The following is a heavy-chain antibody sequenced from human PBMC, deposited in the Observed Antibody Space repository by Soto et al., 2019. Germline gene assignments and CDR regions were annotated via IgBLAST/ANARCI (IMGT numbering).Heavy chain of an antibody. CDR3: ARDGGYSYGPFHY. J-gene: IGHJ4*02. V-gene: IGHV3-48*01. Sequence: EVQLVESGGGLVQPGGSLRLSCAASGFTFSSYSMNWVRQAPGKWLEWGSYISSSSSTIYYADSVKGRFTISRDNAKNALYLQMNSLRAEDTAVYYCARDGGYSYGPFHYWCQGTLVTVSS. CDR1: GFTFSSYS. CDR2: ISSSSSTI. D-gene: IGHD5-18*01.